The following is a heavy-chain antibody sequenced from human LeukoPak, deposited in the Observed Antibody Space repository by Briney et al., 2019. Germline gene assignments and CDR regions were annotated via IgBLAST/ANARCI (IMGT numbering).Heavy chain of an antibody. V-gene: IGHV3-48*03. CDR3: ARDQWLAYYYHGMDV. CDR1: GFNFNSYA. Sequence: PGGSLRLSCASSGFNFNSYAMNWVRQAPGKGLEWVSYITNNGTTIYYADSVKGRFTISRDNAENSLYLQMNSLRAEDTAIYYCARDQWLAYYYHGMDVWGQGTTVTVSS. J-gene: IGHJ6*02. D-gene: IGHD6-19*01. CDR2: ITNNGTTI.